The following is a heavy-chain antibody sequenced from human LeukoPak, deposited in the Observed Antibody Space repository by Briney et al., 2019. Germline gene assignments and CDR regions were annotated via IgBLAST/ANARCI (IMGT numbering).Heavy chain of an antibody. J-gene: IGHJ6*03. V-gene: IGHV3-48*03. CDR3: AKDATAVVGTVYMDV. D-gene: IGHD6-13*01. CDR2: ISNFGDII. CDR1: GFTFSNYE. Sequence: PGGSLRLSCAASGFTFSNYEMNWVRQAPGKGLEWMSHISNFGDIIHYADSVEGRFTISRDNAKNSLYLQMDSLRAEDTAVYYCAKDATAVVGTVYMDVWGKGTTVTISS.